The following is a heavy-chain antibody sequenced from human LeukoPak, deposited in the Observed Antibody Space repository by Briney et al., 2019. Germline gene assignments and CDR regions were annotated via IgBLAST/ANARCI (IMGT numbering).Heavy chain of an antibody. CDR3: AREAGPIALAGDY. CDR2: INPNSGGT. CDR1: GYTFTGYY. Sequence: ASVKDSSKASGYTFTGYYIHWVRQAPGQGLEWMGWINPNSGGTNYAQKFQGRVTMTRDTSISTAYMELSRLRSDDTAVYYCAREAGPIALAGDYWGQGAMVSVSS. V-gene: IGHV1-2*02. J-gene: IGHJ4*02. D-gene: IGHD6-19*01.